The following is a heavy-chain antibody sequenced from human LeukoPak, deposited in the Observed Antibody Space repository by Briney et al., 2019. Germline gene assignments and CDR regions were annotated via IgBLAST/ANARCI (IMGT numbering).Heavy chain of an antibody. J-gene: IGHJ6*03. D-gene: IGHD3-10*01. CDR3: ARVINTMVRGVMSHTYYYYYYMDV. CDR1: GFTFSSYA. V-gene: IGHV3-30*04. Sequence: PGGSLRLSCAASGFTFSSYAMYWVRQAPGKGLQWVATILYDGSNKYYVDSVKGRFTISRDNSKNTLYLQMNSLRAEDTAVYYCARVINTMVRGVMSHTYYYYYYMDVWGKGTTVTVSS. CDR2: ILYDGSNK.